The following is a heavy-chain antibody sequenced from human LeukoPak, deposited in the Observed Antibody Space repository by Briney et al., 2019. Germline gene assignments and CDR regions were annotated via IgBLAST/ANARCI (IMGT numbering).Heavy chain of an antibody. CDR1: GFTFSSYA. J-gene: IGHJ4*02. V-gene: IGHV3-23*01. Sequence: GGSPRLSCAASGFTFSSYAMSWVRQAPGKGLEWVSAISGSGGSTYYADSVKGRFTISRDNSKNTLYLQMNSLRAEDTAVYYCAKGYSSGWRTYFDYWGQGTLVTVSS. CDR3: AKGYSSGWRTYFDY. D-gene: IGHD6-19*01. CDR2: ISGSGGST.